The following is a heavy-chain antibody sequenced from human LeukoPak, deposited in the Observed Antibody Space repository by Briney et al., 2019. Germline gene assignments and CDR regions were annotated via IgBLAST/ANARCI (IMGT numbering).Heavy chain of an antibody. CDR3: AKSYYSSGYYRSDS. CDR2: ISGDGDTT. D-gene: IGHD6-19*01. Sequence: GGSLRLSCVASGFTLSSYAMSWVRQAPGKGLEWVSAISGDGDTTYYADSVKGRFTVSRDTSKNTLYLQMSSLRGEDTAVYYCAKSYYSSGYYRSDSWGQGTLVTVSS. CDR1: GFTLSSYA. J-gene: IGHJ4*02. V-gene: IGHV3-23*01.